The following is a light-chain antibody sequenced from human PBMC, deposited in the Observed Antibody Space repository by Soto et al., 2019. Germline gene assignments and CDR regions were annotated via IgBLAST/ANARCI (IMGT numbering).Light chain of an antibody. V-gene: IGKV3D-20*02. CDR2: GAS. CDR3: QQRSNWPRF. CDR1: QSVTSYY. J-gene: IGKJ4*01. Sequence: EIVLTQSPGTLSLSPGERATLSCRASQSVTSYYLAWYQQKPGQAPRLLIYGASRRATDIPDRFSGSGSGTDFTLTISSLEPEDFAVYYCQQRSNWPRFFGGGTKVEIK.